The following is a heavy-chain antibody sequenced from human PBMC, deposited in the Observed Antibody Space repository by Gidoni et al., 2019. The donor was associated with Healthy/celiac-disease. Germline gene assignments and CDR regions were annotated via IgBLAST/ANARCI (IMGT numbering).Heavy chain of an antibody. D-gene: IGHD3-10*01. CDR1: GFTFSNAW. V-gene: IGHV3-15*01. Sequence: EVQLVESGGGLVKPGGSLRLSCAASGFTFSNAWMSWVRQAPGKGLEWVGRIKSKTDGGTTDYAAPVKGRFTISRDDSKNTLYLQMNSLKTEDTAVYYCTTDQGYYYGSGSYNYFDYWGQGTLVTVSS. CDR2: IKSKTDGGTT. CDR3: TTDQGYYYGSGSYNYFDY. J-gene: IGHJ4*02.